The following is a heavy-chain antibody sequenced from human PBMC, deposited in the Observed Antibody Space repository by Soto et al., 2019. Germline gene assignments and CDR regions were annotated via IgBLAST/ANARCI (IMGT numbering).Heavy chain of an antibody. CDR3: ARTPYDXXXXXXXXXXXXX. CDR2: KYWDDDR. V-gene: IGHV2-5*02. Sequence: ITNRVAVAWIRQPPGKALEFLALKYWDDDRRYSPSLKTRLSITKDTSKNQVVLKMTNMDPADTATYFCARTPYDXXXXXXXXXXXXXXGPGTLVTVSS. CDR1: ITNRVA. D-gene: IGHD3-22*01. J-gene: IGHJ2*01.